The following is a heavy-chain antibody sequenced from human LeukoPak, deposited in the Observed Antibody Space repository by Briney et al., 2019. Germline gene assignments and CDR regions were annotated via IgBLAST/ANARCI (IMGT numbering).Heavy chain of an antibody. CDR3: ARRGAYHQRQDTAMVKGNWFDP. CDR2: IFYSGST. J-gene: IGHJ5*02. D-gene: IGHD5-18*01. CDR1: GGSISSYY. Sequence: SETLSLTCTVSGGSISSYYWSWIRQPPGKGLEWIGYIFYSGSTNYDPSLKSRVTISVDTSKNQFSLKLSSVTAADTAVYYCARRGAYHQRQDTAMVKGNWFDPWGQGTLVTVSS. V-gene: IGHV4-59*12.